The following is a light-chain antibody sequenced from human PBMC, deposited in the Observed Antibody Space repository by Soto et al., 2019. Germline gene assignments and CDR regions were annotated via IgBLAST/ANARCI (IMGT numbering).Light chain of an antibody. CDR2: GAS. CDR1: QRVSSGY. J-gene: IGKJ1*01. Sequence: EIVLTQSPGTLSLSPGERATLSCRASQRVSSGYLAWYQQKPGQAPRLLIYGASSRATGIPDRFSGSRSGTDFTLTISSLQSEDFAVYYCQQYDNWPPEATFGQGTKVDIK. V-gene: IGKV3-20*01. CDR3: QQYDNWPPEAT.